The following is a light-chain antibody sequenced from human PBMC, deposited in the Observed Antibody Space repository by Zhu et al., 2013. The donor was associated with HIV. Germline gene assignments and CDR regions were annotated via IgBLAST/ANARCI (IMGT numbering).Light chain of an antibody. CDR3: QQRSNWPPSYT. V-gene: IGKV3-11*01. CDR2: DAS. CDR1: RSVGSSF. J-gene: IGKJ2*01. Sequence: DIVLTQSPGTLSLSPGEGATLSRRTSRSVGSSFLAWYQQKPGQAPRLLIYDASNRATGIPSRFSGSGSGTDFTLTIRSLEPEDFAVYYCQQRSNWPPSYTFGQGTKLEIK.